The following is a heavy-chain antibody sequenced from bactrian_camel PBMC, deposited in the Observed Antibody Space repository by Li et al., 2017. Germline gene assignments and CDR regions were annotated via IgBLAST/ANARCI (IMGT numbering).Heavy chain of an antibody. D-gene: IGHD4*01. Sequence: ESGGGLVQPGGSLRLSCAASGFTFSIHGMSWVRQAPGKGLEWVSSINSGDDATLYAGSVTGRFTISRDIAKNTLYLHMNSLKYEDTAVYYCASLSAVASTSMKSHWGQGTQVTVS. V-gene: IGHV3S40*01. J-gene: IGHJ4*01. CDR1: GFTFSIHG. CDR2: INSGDDAT. CDR3: ASLSAVASTSMKSH.